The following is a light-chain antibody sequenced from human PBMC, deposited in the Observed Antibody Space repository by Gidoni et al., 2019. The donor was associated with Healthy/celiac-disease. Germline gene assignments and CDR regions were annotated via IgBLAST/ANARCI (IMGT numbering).Light chain of an antibody. Sequence: DIVRTQIPPSLSVTPGQPASISCKSSQSLLNSDGNTYLYWYLQKPGQSPQLLVYEVSNRFSGVTDRGSGCGSGTDFTMNISRVEAEDVGVYYCMQSIQPTFGGGTKVEIK. CDR2: EVS. V-gene: IGKV2D-29*02. CDR1: QSLLNSDGNTY. CDR3: MQSIQPT. J-gene: IGKJ4*01.